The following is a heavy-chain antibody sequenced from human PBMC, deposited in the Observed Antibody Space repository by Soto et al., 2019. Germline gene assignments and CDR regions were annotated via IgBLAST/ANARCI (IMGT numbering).Heavy chain of an antibody. CDR1: GYTFTSYG. J-gene: IGHJ4*02. CDR3: ARVMARYSYDY. Sequence: ASVKVSCKASGYTFTSYGISWVRQAPGQGLEWMGWISAYNGNTNYAQKLQGRVTMTTGTSTSTAYMGLRSLRSDDTAVYYCARVMARYSYDYWGQGTLVTVSS. D-gene: IGHD5-18*01. V-gene: IGHV1-18*01. CDR2: ISAYNGNT.